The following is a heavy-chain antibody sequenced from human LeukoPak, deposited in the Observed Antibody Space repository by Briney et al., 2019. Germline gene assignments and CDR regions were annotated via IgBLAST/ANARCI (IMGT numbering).Heavy chain of an antibody. CDR2: INAGNGDT. D-gene: IGHD3-10*01. CDR1: GYTFTNFP. V-gene: IGHV1-3*01. Sequence: ASVKVSCKASGYTFTNFPTYWVRQAPGQRLEWMGWINAGNGDTKYSQKFQGRVTTTRDTSASTAFMELSSLRSEDTAVYYCARDRAGQLDYWGQGTLVTVSS. J-gene: IGHJ4*02. CDR3: ARDRAGQLDY.